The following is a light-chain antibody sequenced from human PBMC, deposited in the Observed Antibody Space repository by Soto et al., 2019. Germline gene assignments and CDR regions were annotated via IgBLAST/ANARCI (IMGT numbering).Light chain of an antibody. V-gene: IGLV2-11*01. Sequence: QSVLTQPRSVSGSPGQSVTISCTGTSSDVGGYNYVSWYQQHPGRAPKLMIYAVSKRPSGVPDRFSGSKYGNTASLTISGLQVEDEADYHCCSYAGSYTFVVFGGGTKVTVL. CDR1: SSDVGGYNY. CDR3: CSYAGSYTFVV. J-gene: IGLJ2*01. CDR2: AVS.